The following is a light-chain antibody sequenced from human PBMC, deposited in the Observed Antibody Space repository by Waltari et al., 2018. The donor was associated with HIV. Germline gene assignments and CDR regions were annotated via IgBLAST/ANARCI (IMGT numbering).Light chain of an antibody. J-gene: IGLJ3*02. CDR3: VTWDTTLSSGV. V-gene: IGLV1-51*01. CDR2: DNN. CDR1: TSNIGNNY. Sequence: QSVLTQPPSVSAAPGQKVTISCSGPTSNIGNNYVPWFQQLPETAPKVVIYDNNKRPSGIPDRFSGSKSGTSANLDITGLQTGDEADYYCVTWDTTLSSGVFGGGTRLTVL.